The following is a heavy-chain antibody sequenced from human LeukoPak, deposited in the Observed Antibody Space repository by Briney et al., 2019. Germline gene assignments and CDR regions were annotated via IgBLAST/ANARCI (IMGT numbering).Heavy chain of an antibody. Sequence: GGSLRLSCAASGFSFSSCAMSWVRQAPGKGLEWVSAISGSGGGGRTYNADSVKGRFTISRDNSKNTLYLQMNSLRVEDTAVYYCTREDAALNAFDIWGQGALVTVSS. CDR1: GFSFSSCA. CDR2: ISGSGGGGRT. J-gene: IGHJ3*02. V-gene: IGHV3-23*01. CDR3: TREDAALNAFDI. D-gene: IGHD2-15*01.